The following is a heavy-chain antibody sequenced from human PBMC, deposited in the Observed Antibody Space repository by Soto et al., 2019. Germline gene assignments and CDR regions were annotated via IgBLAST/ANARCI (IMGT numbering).Heavy chain of an antibody. CDR1: GYTITSYG. CDR3: ARDLAVGLVDY. D-gene: IGHD6-19*01. Sequence: QVQLVQSGAEVKKRGASVKVSCKASGYTITSYGSRWVRQAPEQGLEWMGWISAYNGNTKYAQKLQGRVSMTTDTSTSTAYMELRSLRSDDTAVYYCARDLAVGLVDYWGQGTLVTVCS. V-gene: IGHV1-18*01. CDR2: ISAYNGNT. J-gene: IGHJ4*02.